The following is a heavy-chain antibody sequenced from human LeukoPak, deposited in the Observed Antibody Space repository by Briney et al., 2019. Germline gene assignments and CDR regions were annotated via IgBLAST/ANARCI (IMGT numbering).Heavy chain of an antibody. D-gene: IGHD6-19*01. J-gene: IGHJ4*02. CDR3: ARLEVAGINDY. Sequence: PSETLSLTCTVSGGSISSSSYYWGWIRQPPRKGLEWIGSIYYSGRTYYNPSLKSRVTISVDTSKNQFSLKLSSVTAADTAVYYCARLEVAGINDYWGQGTLVTVSS. V-gene: IGHV4-39*01. CDR2: IYYSGRT. CDR1: GGSISSSSYY.